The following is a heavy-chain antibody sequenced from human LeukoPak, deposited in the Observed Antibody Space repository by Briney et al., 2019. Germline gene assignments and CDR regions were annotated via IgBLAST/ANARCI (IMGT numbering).Heavy chain of an antibody. V-gene: IGHV4-34*01. CDR2: INHSGST. J-gene: IGHJ4*02. CDR1: GGSFSGYY. D-gene: IGHD4-17*01. CDR3: ARNYDYGDYGGFDY. Sequence: SETPSLTCAVYGGSFSGYYWSWIRQPPGKGLEWIGEINHSGSTNYNPPLKSRVTISVDTSKNQFSLKLSSVTAADTAVYYCARNYDYGDYGGFDYWGQGTLVTVSS.